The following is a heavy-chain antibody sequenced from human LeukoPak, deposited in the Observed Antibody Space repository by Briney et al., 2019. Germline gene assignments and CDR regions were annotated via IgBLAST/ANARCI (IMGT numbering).Heavy chain of an antibody. CDR1: GGSFSGYY. Sequence: SETLSLTCGVYGGSFSGYYWSWIRQPPGKGLEWIGEIHPSGTTNYNPSLKSRVTISVDMSKNQFSLKLSSVTAADTAVYYCARGLSAVAGKGYWGQGTLVTVSS. V-gene: IGHV4-34*01. D-gene: IGHD6-19*01. J-gene: IGHJ4*02. CDR2: IHPSGTT. CDR3: ARGLSAVAGKGY.